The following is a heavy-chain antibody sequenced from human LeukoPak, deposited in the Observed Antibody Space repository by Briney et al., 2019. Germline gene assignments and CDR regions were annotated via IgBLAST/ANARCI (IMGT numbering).Heavy chain of an antibody. D-gene: IGHD6-13*01. J-gene: IGHJ6*02. Sequence: GGSLRVSCVASGFTFSSFAMHWVRRTPGNGLEWVGFTPFDGGLQYYADSVMGRFIISRDNSKNTLYLQMNGLTFEDTAVYYCAKDTTDVAAAGGGMDVWGQGTSVTVSS. CDR1: GFTFSSFA. CDR3: AKDTTDVAAAGGGMDV. V-gene: IGHV3-30-3*01. CDR2: TPFDGGLQ.